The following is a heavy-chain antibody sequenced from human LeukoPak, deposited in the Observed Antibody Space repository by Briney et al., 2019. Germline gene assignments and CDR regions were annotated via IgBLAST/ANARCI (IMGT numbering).Heavy chain of an antibody. V-gene: IGHV4-4*02. CDR3: AREQASMHNCGGDCSRGAFDI. J-gene: IGHJ3*02. CDR1: GGSISSSNW. CDR2: IYHSGST. D-gene: IGHD2-21*01. Sequence: SGTLSLTCAVSGGSISSSNWWSWVRQPPGKGLEWIGEIYHSGSTNYNPSLKSRVTISVDKSKNQFSLKLSSVTAADTAVYYCAREQASMHNCGGDCSRGAFDIWGQGTMVTVSS.